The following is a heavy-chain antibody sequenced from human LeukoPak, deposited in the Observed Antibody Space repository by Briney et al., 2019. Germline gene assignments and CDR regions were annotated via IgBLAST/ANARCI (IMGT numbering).Heavy chain of an antibody. CDR2: ISGSDGST. CDR3: AKMGCSSSSCLTYYYYYMDV. D-gene: IGHD2-2*01. V-gene: IGHV3-23*01. CDR1: GFTFSSYA. Sequence: GGSLRLSCPASGFTFSSYAMSWVRQAPGKGLEWVSAISGSDGSTYYADSVKGRFTISRDNSKNTLYLQMNSLRAEDTAVYYCAKMGCSSSSCLTYYYYYMDVWGKGTTVTVSS. J-gene: IGHJ6*03.